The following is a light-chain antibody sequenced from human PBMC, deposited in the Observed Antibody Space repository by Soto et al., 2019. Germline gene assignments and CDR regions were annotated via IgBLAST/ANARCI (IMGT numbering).Light chain of an antibody. V-gene: IGKV1-5*01. CDR2: AAS. CDR3: LQFYSCPRT. Sequence: DIQMTQTPPTLSASVGDRVTITCRSSQRISCWLAWYQQKSGKAPQYLIQAASILQSGVPSRFSGSGSGTEFILTINNLQPEDFASYFCLQFYSCPRTFCLGTNVDIK. J-gene: IGKJ1*01. CDR1: QRISCW.